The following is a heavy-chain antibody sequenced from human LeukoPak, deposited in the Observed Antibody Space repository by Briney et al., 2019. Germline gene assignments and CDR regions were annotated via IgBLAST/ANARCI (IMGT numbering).Heavy chain of an antibody. Sequence: PGGSLRLSCAASGFTFSSYAMHWVRQAPGKGLEWLAVISSDGSLEYYADSVKGRFTISRDNSKYTLYLQMNSLRPEDTAVYYCARDLVPAAARHFDYWGQGTLVTVSS. J-gene: IGHJ4*02. CDR1: GFTFSSYA. CDR2: ISSDGSLE. D-gene: IGHD2-2*01. CDR3: ARDLVPAAARHFDY. V-gene: IGHV3-30-3*01.